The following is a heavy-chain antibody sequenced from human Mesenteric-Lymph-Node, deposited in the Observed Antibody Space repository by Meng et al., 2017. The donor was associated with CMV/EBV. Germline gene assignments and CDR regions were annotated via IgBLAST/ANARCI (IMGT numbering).Heavy chain of an antibody. V-gene: IGHV4-59*01. CDR3: ARGGYENYFDY. Sequence: GSLRLSCTVSGGSISSYYWSWIRQPPGKGLEWIGYIYYSGSTNYNPSLKSRVTISVDTSKNQFSLKLSSVTAADTAVYYCARGGYENYFDYWGQGTLVTVSS. CDR1: GGSISSYY. D-gene: IGHD5-12*01. J-gene: IGHJ4*02. CDR2: IYYSGST.